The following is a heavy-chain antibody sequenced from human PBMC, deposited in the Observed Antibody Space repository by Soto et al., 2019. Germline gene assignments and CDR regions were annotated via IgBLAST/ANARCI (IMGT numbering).Heavy chain of an antibody. CDR3: AKGGRAEYYDTSGYLDS. CDR1: GFAFGNYP. J-gene: IGHJ4*02. V-gene: IGHV3-23*01. Sequence: EAQLLQSGGGLVPPGGSLRLSCVASGFAFGNYPMAWVRQTPGKGLQWISTISGSGGMTDYEDSVRGRFTVSIDHSKDTVHLQMTSLRADDTAVYYCAKGGRAEYYDTSGYLDSWGQGTVVNVAS. CDR2: ISGSGGMT. D-gene: IGHD3-22*01.